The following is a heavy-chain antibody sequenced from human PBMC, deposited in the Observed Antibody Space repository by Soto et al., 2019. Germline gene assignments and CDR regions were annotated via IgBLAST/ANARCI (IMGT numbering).Heavy chain of an antibody. J-gene: IGHJ6*02. CDR3: ASQRGHGMDV. D-gene: IGHD3-16*01. CDR2: IFGGGST. Sequence: EVQLVESGGGLIQPGGSLRLSCAASGFAVSTNYMSWFRQAPGKGLEWVSGIFGGGSTYYADSVKGRFTISRDNSKNTLYLQMNSLRAEDTGMYYCASQRGHGMDVWGQGTTVTVSS. CDR1: GFAVSTNY. V-gene: IGHV3-53*01.